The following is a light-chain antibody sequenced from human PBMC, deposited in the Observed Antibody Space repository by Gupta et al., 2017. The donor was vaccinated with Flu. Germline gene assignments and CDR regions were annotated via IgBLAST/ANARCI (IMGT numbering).Light chain of an antibody. Sequence: PSSLSASVGDRVTSTCQASQDISNYLNWYQQKPGKAPKLLIYDASNLETGVPARFSGSGSGTDFTFTISSLQPEDIATYYCQQYDNRRLTFGGGTKVEIK. CDR1: QDISNY. CDR2: DAS. J-gene: IGKJ4*01. CDR3: QQYDNRRLT. V-gene: IGKV1-33*01.